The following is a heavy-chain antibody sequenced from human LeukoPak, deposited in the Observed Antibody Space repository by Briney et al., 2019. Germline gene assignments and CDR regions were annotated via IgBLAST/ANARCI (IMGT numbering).Heavy chain of an antibody. CDR1: GGSFSSYY. D-gene: IGHD2-2*01. Sequence: SETLSLTCAVYGGSFSSYYWSWIRQPPGKGLEWIGEINHSGSTNYNPSLKSRVTILVDTSKNQFSLKLSSVTAADTAVYYCARLGYCSSTSCHGGYYYGMDVWGKGTTVTVSS. CDR2: INHSGST. CDR3: ARLGYCSSTSCHGGYYYGMDV. V-gene: IGHV4-34*01. J-gene: IGHJ6*04.